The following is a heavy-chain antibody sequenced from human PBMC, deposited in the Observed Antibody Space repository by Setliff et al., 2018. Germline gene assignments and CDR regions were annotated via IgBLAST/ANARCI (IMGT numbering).Heavy chain of an antibody. CDR1: GGTFSSYA. J-gene: IGHJ6*03. V-gene: IGHV1-69*13. D-gene: IGHD3-22*01. CDR3: ARGLIGSPFYYYYYMDV. CDR2: IIPIFGTA. Sequence: ASVKVSCKASGGTFSSYAISWVRQAPGQGLEWMGGIIPIFGTANYAQKFQGRVTITADESTSTAYMELSSLRSEDTAVYYCARGLIGSPFYYYYYMDVWGKGTTVTVSS.